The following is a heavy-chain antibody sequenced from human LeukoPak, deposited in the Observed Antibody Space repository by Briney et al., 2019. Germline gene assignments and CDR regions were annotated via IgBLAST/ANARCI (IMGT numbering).Heavy chain of an antibody. Sequence: GGSLRLSCAASGFTFSSYSMNWVRQAPGKGLEWVSSISSSSSYIYYADSVKGRFTISRDNAKNSLYLQMNSLRAEDTAVYYCARIGYCSSTSCFSPWGYGTDVWGQGTTVTVSS. D-gene: IGHD2-2*01. V-gene: IGHV3-21*01. J-gene: IGHJ6*02. CDR2: ISSSSSYI. CDR3: ARIGYCSSTSCFSPWGYGTDV. CDR1: GFTFSSYS.